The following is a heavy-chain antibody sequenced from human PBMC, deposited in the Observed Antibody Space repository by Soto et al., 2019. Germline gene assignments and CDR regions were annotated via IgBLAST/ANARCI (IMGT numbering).Heavy chain of an antibody. Sequence: GGSLRLSCAASGFTFTRYSMNWVRQAPGKGLEWVSSISSTTNYIYYGDSMKGRFTISRDNAKNSLYLEMKSLRAEDTAVYYCARESEDLTSNFDYWGQGTLVTVSS. V-gene: IGHV3-21*06. CDR3: ARESEDLTSNFDY. CDR1: GFTFTRYS. J-gene: IGHJ4*02. CDR2: ISSTTNYI.